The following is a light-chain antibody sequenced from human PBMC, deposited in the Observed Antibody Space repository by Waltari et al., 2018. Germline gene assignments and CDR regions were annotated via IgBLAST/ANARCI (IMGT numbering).Light chain of an antibody. CDR2: KIS. V-gene: IGKV2-30*01. J-gene: IGKJ2*01. CDR3: MQATHWPYT. Sequence: DAVLTRSPLSLPVTLGQPASISCRSSQSLVFSDGNIYLNWFQQRPGQSPRRLSYKISNRDSGVPDRFSGSGSGTDFTLKISRVEAEDVGGVYYCMQATHWPYTFGQGTKLEIK. CDR1: QSLVFSDGNIY.